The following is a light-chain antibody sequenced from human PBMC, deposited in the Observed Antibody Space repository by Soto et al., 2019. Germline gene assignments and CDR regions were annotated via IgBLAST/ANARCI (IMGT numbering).Light chain of an antibody. CDR3: HQFGSSPLDT. J-gene: IGKJ3*01. V-gene: IGKV3-20*01. CDR2: RAS. Sequence: EIVLTQSPGTLSLSPGERATLSCRASQTFSSSFLAWYQQKPGQAPRLLIYRASRRSPGIPDRFSGSGSWRDFTLTISRLEPEDFAVYYCHQFGSSPLDTFGPGTKVHIK. CDR1: QTFSSSF.